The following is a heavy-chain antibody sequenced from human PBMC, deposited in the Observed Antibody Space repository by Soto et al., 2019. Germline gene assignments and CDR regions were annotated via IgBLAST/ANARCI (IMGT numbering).Heavy chain of an antibody. J-gene: IGHJ6*02. Sequence: GSLRLSCAASGFTFSNFEMHWVRQAPGKGLEWVSYINTAGSTKYYAESVKGRFTISRDNARNSLFLQMNSLRAEDTAVYYCARAECSTPNCLTDYYSYGLDVCGQGTTLTVSS. CDR3: ARAECSTPNCLTDYYSYGLDV. V-gene: IGHV3-48*03. CDR1: GFTFSNFE. CDR2: INTAGSTK. D-gene: IGHD2-2*01.